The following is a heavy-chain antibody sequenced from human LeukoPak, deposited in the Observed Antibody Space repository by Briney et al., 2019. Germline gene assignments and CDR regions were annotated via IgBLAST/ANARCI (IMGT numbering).Heavy chain of an antibody. D-gene: IGHD6-13*01. CDR1: GFTVSSNY. J-gene: IGHJ4*02. CDR3: ARAPRIAAAVDY. CDR2: IYSGGST. Sequence: GGSLRLSCAASGFTVSSNYMSWVRQAPGKGLEWVSVIYSGGSTYYADSVKGRFTISRDNSKNTLYLQMNSLRAEDTAVYYCARAPRIAAAVDYRGQGTLVTVSS. V-gene: IGHV3-53*01.